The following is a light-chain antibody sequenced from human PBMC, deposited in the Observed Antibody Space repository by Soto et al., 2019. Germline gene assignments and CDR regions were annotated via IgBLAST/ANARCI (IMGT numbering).Light chain of an antibody. Sequence: QSALTQPASVSGSPGQSITISCTGTSCDIGGYNFVSWYQHHPGKAPKLLIHDVSNRPSGVSSRFSGSKSGNTASLTISGLQAEDDADYYCNSYRTVSTYVFGTGTKVTVL. CDR1: SCDIGGYNF. J-gene: IGLJ1*01. CDR3: NSYRTVSTYV. CDR2: DVS. V-gene: IGLV2-14*03.